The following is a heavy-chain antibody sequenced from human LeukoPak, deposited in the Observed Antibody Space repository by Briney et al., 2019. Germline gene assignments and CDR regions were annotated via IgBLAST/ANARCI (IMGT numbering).Heavy chain of an antibody. CDR2: ISAYNGNT. Sequence: ASVKVSCKASGYTFTSYGISWVRQAPGQGLEWMGWISAYNGNTNYAQKLQGRVTMTTDTSTSTAYMELRSLRCDDTAVYYCAASSIAALSSDYWGQGTLVTVSS. V-gene: IGHV1-18*01. D-gene: IGHD6-6*01. CDR3: AASSIAALSSDY. CDR1: GYTFTSYG. J-gene: IGHJ4*02.